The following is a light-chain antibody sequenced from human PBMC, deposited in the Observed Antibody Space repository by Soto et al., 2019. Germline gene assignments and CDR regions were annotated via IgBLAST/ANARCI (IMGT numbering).Light chain of an antibody. CDR1: SRDVGGYNY. Sequence: QSALTQPASVSGSPGQSITISCTGTSRDVGGYNYVSWYQQHPGKAPKLMIYDVRNRPSGVSNRFSGSKSGNTASLTISGLHADDEADYYCSSYTGSSTIYVFGTGTKLTVL. CDR2: DVR. J-gene: IGLJ1*01. CDR3: SSYTGSSTIYV. V-gene: IGLV2-14*01.